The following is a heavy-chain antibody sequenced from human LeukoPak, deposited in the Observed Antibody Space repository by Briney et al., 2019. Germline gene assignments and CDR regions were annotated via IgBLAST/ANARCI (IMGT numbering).Heavy chain of an antibody. CDR3: ATGGYYDSSGYYPEYFQH. V-gene: IGHV5-10-1*01. CDR2: VDPTDSYT. J-gene: IGHJ1*01. D-gene: IGHD3-22*01. Sequence: GESLKISCKGSGYRLTSYWISWVRQMPGRGLEWLGKVDPTDSYTNYSPSFQGHVTISADKSISTAYLQWSSLKASDTAMYHCATGGYYDSSGYYPEYFQHWGQGTLVTVSS. CDR1: GYRLTSYW.